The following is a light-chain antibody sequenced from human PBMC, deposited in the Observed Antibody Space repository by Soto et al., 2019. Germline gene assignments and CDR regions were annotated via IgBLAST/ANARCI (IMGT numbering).Light chain of an antibody. CDR3: QQRSNWPPLYT. CDR2: DAS. J-gene: IGKJ2*01. V-gene: IGKV3-11*01. CDR1: QSVSSY. Sequence: EIVLTQSPATLSLSPGERATISCRASQSVSSYLAWYQQKPGQAPRLLIYDASNRSTGIPARFSGSGSGTDCTLTISSLEPEDFGVNSDQQRSNWPPLYTFGQGTKLEIK.